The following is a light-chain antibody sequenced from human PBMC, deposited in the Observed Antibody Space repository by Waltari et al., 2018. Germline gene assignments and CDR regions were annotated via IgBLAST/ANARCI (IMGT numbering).Light chain of an antibody. CDR3: SAWDKDLVAVV. CDR2: RSD. J-gene: IGLJ3*02. CDR1: RNNVGNQG. V-gene: IGLV10-54*04. Sequence: QAGLIQPPSVSRALGQTATLTCAGNRNNVGNQGVAWLQQHQGHPPKLLSCRSDNRPSGISERFSASRAGNTASLTITGLQADDEADYYCSAWDKDLVAVVFGGGTKLTVL.